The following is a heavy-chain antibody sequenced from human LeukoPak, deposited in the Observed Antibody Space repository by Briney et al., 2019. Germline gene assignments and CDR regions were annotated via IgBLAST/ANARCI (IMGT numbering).Heavy chain of an antibody. Sequence: PSETLSLTCIVSGGSNGSRYWSWIRQPAGKGLEWIGRIHTSGSTNYNPSLKSRVTMSVDTSKNQFSLKLTSVTAADTAVYYCARALVVTPYLDYWGQGTLVTVSS. V-gene: IGHV4-4*07. CDR2: IHTSGST. CDR3: ARALVVTPYLDY. J-gene: IGHJ4*02. D-gene: IGHD2-21*02. CDR1: GGSNGSRY.